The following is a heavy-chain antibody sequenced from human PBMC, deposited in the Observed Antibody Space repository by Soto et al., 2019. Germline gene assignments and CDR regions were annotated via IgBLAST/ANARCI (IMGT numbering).Heavy chain of an antibody. Sequence: PGGSLRLSCAASGFTFSSYAMSWVRQAPGKGLEWVSAISGSGGSTYYADSVKGRFTISRDNSKNTLYLQMNSLRAEDTAVYCCANSYYDFWSGYYMRTGPRGMDVWGQGTTVTVSS. CDR1: GFTFSSYA. CDR3: ANSYYDFWSGYYMRTGPRGMDV. D-gene: IGHD3-3*01. V-gene: IGHV3-23*01. J-gene: IGHJ6*02. CDR2: ISGSGGST.